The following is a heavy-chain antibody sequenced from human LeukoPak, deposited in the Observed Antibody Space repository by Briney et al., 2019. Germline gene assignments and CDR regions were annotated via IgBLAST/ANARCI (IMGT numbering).Heavy chain of an antibody. Sequence: GGSLRLSCAASGFTFSSYGMHWVRQAPGKGLEWVAVISYDGSNKYYADSVKGRFTISRDNSKNTVYLQMNSLRAEDTAVYYCAREAEYYGSGSWNWFDPWGQGTLVTVSS. CDR3: AREAEYYGSGSWNWFDP. CDR2: ISYDGSNK. V-gene: IGHV3-30*03. D-gene: IGHD3-10*01. CDR1: GFTFSSYG. J-gene: IGHJ5*02.